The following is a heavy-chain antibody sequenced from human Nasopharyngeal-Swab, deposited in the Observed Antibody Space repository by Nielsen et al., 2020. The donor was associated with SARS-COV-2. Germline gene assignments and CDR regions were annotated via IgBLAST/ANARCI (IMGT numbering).Heavy chain of an antibody. V-gene: IGHV4-34*01. Sequence: WIRQPPGKGLEWIGEINQRGSTNYNPALKSRVNISGDTSKNQFSLKLSSVTAADTAVYYWARGYCGLYYYYYYMDVWGKGTTVTVSS. CDR3: ARGYCGLYYYYYYMDV. CDR2: INQRGST. D-gene: IGHD2-21*01. J-gene: IGHJ6*03.